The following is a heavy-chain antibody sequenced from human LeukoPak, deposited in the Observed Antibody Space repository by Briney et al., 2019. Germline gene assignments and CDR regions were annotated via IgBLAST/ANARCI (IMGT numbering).Heavy chain of an antibody. J-gene: IGHJ5*02. CDR3: ARRFGGSRFDP. V-gene: IGHV4-4*09. CDR1: GGSISSYY. CDR2: IYTSGST. Sequence: SETLSLTCTVSGGSISSYYWSWIRQPPGKGLEWIGYIYTSGSTNYNPSLKSRVTISVDTSKNQFSLKLSSVTAADTAVYYCARRFGGSRFDPWGQGTLVTVSS. D-gene: IGHD3-16*01.